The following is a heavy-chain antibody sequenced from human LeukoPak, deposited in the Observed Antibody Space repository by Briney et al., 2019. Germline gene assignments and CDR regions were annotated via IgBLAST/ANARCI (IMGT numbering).Heavy chain of an antibody. D-gene: IGHD4-17*01. CDR2: ISSVASII. CDR3: ARWTVTTTWPPGNYFDY. CDR1: GFSFSDYY. Sequence: PGGSLRLSCAASGFSFSDYYMSWLRQAPGKGPEWISYISSVASIIYYADSVKGRFTISRDNAKNSLYLQMNSLRAEDTALYYCARWTVTTTWPPGNYFDYWGQGTLVTVSS. V-gene: IGHV3-11*04. J-gene: IGHJ4*02.